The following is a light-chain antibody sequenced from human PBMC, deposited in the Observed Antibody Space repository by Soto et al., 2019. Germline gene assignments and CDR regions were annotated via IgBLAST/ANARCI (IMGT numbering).Light chain of an antibody. V-gene: IGLV2-11*01. Sequence: QSALTQPRSVSGSPGQSVTISCTGTSSDVGGYNYVSWYQLHPGTAPKLMIYDVSKRPSGVPDRYSGSKSGNTASLTISGLRAEDEADYYCCSYAGSYTWVFGGGTKVTVL. CDR2: DVS. J-gene: IGLJ3*02. CDR3: CSYAGSYTWV. CDR1: SSDVGGYNY.